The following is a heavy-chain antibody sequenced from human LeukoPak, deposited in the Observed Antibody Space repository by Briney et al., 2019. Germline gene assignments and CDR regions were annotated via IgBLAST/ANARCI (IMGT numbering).Heavy chain of an antibody. CDR2: INPNSRGT. V-gene: IGHV1-2*02. D-gene: IGHD5-18*01. Sequence: ASVKVSCKASGYTFTGYYIHWVRQTPGQGLEWMGWINPNSRGTKYAQKFQGRVTMTGDTSITTAYMELIRLTSDDTAVYYCARAAPLAGTAVVGYFYGMDVWGQGTTVTVSS. J-gene: IGHJ6*02. CDR1: GYTFTGYY. CDR3: ARAAPLAGTAVVGYFYGMDV.